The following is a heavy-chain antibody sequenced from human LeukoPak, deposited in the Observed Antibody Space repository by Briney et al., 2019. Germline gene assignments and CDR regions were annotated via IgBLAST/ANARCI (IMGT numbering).Heavy chain of an antibody. J-gene: IGHJ6*03. V-gene: IGHV4-34*01. CDR1: GVSFSGYY. CDR2: INHSGNT. Sequence: AETLSLTCAVYGVSFSGYYWSWIRHPPGKGLEWSGEINHSGNTSYNPSLKSRVTISVDTSKNQFSLKLSSLTAADTAVYYCARGVKRIYYYYMDVWGKGTTVTVSS. D-gene: IGHD2-15*01. CDR3: ARGVKRIYYYYMDV.